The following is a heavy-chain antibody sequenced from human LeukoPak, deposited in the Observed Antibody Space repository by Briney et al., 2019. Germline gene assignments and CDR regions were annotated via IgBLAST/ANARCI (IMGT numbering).Heavy chain of an antibody. Sequence: ASVKVSCKASGYTFTSYGISWVRQAPGQGLEWMGWINPNTGDAHYAQKFQGRVTLTRDTSITTVYMELSRLTSDDTAIFYCAVAPGDYWGQGTLVTVSS. CDR3: AVAPGDY. D-gene: IGHD2-21*01. V-gene: IGHV1-2*02. CDR1: GYTFTSYG. J-gene: IGHJ4*02. CDR2: INPNTGDA.